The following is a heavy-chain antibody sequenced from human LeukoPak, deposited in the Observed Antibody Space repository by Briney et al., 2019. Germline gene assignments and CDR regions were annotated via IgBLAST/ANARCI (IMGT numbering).Heavy chain of an antibody. CDR1: GVSISSSNSY. D-gene: IGHD3-10*01. CDR3: ARAPHFFDAVGSRYYFDY. V-gene: IGHV4-39*07. Sequence: SETLSLTCTVSGVSISSSNSYWGWIRQPPGKGLEWIGSIYYSGNTYHNPSLMSRVAISVDRSKNQFSLKLTSMTAADTAVYYCARAPHFFDAVGSRYYFDYWGQGTLVTVSS. CDR2: IYYSGNT. J-gene: IGHJ4*02.